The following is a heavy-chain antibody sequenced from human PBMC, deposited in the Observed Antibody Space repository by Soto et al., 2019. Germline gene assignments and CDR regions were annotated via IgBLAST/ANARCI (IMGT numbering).Heavy chain of an antibody. CDR3: AKCSPRYSSGLKAYYFDY. D-gene: IGHD6-19*01. J-gene: IGHJ4*02. CDR2: ISGSGGGT. CDR1: GFTFSSYA. V-gene: IGHV3-23*01. Sequence: VGSLRLSCAASGFTFSSYAMSWVRQAPGKGLEWVSVISGSGGGTYYADSVKGRFTISRDNSRNTLYLQMNSLRAEGTAVYYCAKCSPRYSSGLKAYYFDYWGQGTLVTVSS.